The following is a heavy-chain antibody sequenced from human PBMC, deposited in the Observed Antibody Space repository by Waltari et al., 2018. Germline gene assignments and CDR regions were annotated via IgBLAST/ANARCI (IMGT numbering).Heavy chain of an antibody. D-gene: IGHD3-9*01. CDR3: ARDYGIVTGYFGLDF. CDR1: GFAFQSYW. Sequence: EVLLAESGGGSVQPGGSLRLSCPVSGFAFQSYWMHWVRQAPGKGLMWVARINSDGSMITYAESVKGRFTISRDNAKNTVYLHLTSLRAEDTAVYYCARDYGIVTGYFGLDFWGQGTLVTVSS. J-gene: IGHJ4*02. CDR2: INSDGSMI. V-gene: IGHV3-74*01.